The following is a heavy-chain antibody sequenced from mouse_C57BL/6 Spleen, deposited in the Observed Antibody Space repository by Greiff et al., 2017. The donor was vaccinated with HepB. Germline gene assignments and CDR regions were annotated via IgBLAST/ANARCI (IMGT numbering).Heavy chain of an antibody. V-gene: IGHV5-4*01. CDR2: ISDGGSYT. CDR1: GFTFSSYA. J-gene: IGHJ4*01. D-gene: IGHD3-3*01. Sequence: EVQGVESGGGLVKPGGSLKLSCAASGFTFSSYAMSWVRQTPEKRLEWVATISDGGSYTYYPDNVKGRFTISRDNAKNNLYLQMSHLKSEDTAMYYCARDSGTKAMDYWGQGTSVTVSS. CDR3: ARDSGTKAMDY.